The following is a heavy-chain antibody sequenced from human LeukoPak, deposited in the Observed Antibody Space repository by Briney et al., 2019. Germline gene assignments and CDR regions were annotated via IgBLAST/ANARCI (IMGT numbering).Heavy chain of an antibody. CDR1: GFTFSSYW. CDR2: INSDGSST. CDR3: VADLGDYADF. Sequence: GGSLRLSCAASGFTFSSYWMHWVRQAPGKGLVWVSRINSDGSSTSYADSVKGRFTISRDNAKSTLYLHMKSLRVEDTAVYYCVADLGDYADFWGQGTLVTVSS. J-gene: IGHJ4*02. V-gene: IGHV3-74*01.